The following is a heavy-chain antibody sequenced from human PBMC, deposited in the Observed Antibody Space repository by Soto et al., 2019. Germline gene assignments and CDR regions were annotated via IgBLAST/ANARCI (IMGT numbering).Heavy chain of an antibody. J-gene: IGHJ4*02. CDR1: GYTFTNYP. CDR3: ARYNDFDY. Sequence: QVQLMQSGAEVKRPGASMKISCKTSGYTFTNYPIHWVRQAPGQTLEWMGWIDAGNGNTKYSQTFQGRVTFTRDTSANTAYMELSSLRSEDTAVYYCARYNDFDYWGQGTLVTVSS. CDR2: IDAGNGNT. V-gene: IGHV1-3*01. D-gene: IGHD1-1*01.